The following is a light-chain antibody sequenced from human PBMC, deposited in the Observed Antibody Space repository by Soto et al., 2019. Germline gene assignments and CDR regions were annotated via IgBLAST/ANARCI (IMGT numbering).Light chain of an antibody. CDR1: QDIYKY. Sequence: DIQMNQSPSSLSAAVGDRVTFTCPSSQDIYKYLNWYQQKPGKAPKILIYDASNLERGGPSRVSGIGAGKDFRLSVDSQQLEGTATCYCLLYDQPTYTCGKGNKLEIK. J-gene: IGKJ2*01. CDR3: LLYDQPTYT. CDR2: DAS. V-gene: IGKV1-33*01.